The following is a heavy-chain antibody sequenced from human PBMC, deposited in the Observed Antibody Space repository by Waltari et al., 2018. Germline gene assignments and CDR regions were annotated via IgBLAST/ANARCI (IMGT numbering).Heavy chain of an antibody. V-gene: IGHV4-34*01. J-gene: IGHJ4*02. D-gene: IGHD3-22*01. CDR2: INHSCST. CDR1: GGSFSGYF. Sequence: QVQLQQWGAGLLKPSETLSLTCAVYGGSFSGYFWSWIRQPPGKGLEWIGEINHSCSTNYNPSLKSRVTISVDTSKNQFSLKLSSVTAADTAVYYCARGVSDDSSGYYYTFDYWGQGTLVTVSS. CDR3: ARGVSDDSSGYYYTFDY.